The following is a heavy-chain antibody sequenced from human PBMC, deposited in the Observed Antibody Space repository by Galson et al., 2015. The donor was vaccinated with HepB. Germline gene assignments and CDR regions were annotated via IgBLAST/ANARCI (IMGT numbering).Heavy chain of an antibody. CDR3: AKESGRYFDWLLLRD. J-gene: IGHJ4*02. Sequence: SLRLSCAASGFTFSSNGMHWVRQAPGKGLEWVAVISYDGSNKYYADSVKGRFTISRDNSKNTLYLQMNSLRAEDTAVYYCAKESGRYFDWLLLRDWGQGTLVTVSS. D-gene: IGHD3-9*01. V-gene: IGHV3-30*18. CDR2: ISYDGSNK. CDR1: GFTFSSNG.